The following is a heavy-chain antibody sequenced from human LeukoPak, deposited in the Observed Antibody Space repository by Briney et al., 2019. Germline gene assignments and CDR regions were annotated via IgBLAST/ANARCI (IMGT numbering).Heavy chain of an antibody. V-gene: IGHV4-4*07. D-gene: IGHD3-22*01. CDR1: GGSISSYY. CDR2: IYTSGST. CDR3: AIETHYYDSSGYSDY. Sequence: SETLSLTCTVSGGSISSYYWSWIRQPAGKGLEWIGRIYTSGSTNYNPSLKSRVTISVDTSKNQFPLKLSSVTAADTAVYYCAIETHYYDSSGYSDYWGQGTLVTVSS. J-gene: IGHJ4*02.